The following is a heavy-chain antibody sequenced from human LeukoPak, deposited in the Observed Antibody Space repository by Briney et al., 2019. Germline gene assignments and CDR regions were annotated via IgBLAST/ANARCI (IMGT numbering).Heavy chain of an antibody. Sequence: SVKVSCKASGGTFSSYAISWVRQAPGQGLEWMGGIIPVFGTANYAQKFQGRVTITADESTSTAYMELSSLRSEDTAVYYCAREGNDYVWGSYRKFDYWGQGTLVTVSS. CDR3: AREGNDYVWGSYRKFDY. V-gene: IGHV1-69*13. D-gene: IGHD3-16*02. J-gene: IGHJ4*02. CDR2: IIPVFGTA. CDR1: GGTFSSYA.